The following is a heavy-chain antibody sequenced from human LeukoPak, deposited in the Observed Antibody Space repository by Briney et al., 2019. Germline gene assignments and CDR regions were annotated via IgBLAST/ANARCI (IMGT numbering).Heavy chain of an antibody. CDR3: ASLGGLGSWNFGY. J-gene: IGHJ4*02. V-gene: IGHV4-59*01. D-gene: IGHD3-10*01. Sequence: SETLSLTCTVSGGSISSYYWSWIRQPPGKGLEWIGYIYYSVSTNYNPSLKNRVTISLDTSKSQFSLRLTSVTAADTAVYYCASLGGLGSWNFGYWGQGTLVTVPS. CDR1: GGSISSYY. CDR2: IYYSVST.